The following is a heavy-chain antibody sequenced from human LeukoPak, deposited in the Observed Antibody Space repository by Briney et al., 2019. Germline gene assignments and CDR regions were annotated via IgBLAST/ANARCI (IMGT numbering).Heavy chain of an antibody. J-gene: IGHJ4*02. Sequence: ASVKVSCKASGYTFTSYGISWVRQAPGQGLEWMGWINPNSGGTNYAQKFQGRVTMTRDTSISTAYMELSRLRSDDTAVYYCARVRGGSYYGGLDYWGQGTLVTVSS. CDR1: GYTFTSYG. CDR2: INPNSGGT. CDR3: ARVRGGSYYGGLDY. V-gene: IGHV1-2*02. D-gene: IGHD1-26*01.